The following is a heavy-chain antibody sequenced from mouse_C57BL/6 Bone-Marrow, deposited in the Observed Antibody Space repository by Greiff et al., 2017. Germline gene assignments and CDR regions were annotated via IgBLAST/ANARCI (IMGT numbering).Heavy chain of an antibody. J-gene: IGHJ2*01. CDR1: GYAFSSYW. CDR2: IYPGDGDT. CDR3: ARRGDYGNFFPF. D-gene: IGHD2-1*01. V-gene: IGHV1-80*01. Sequence: VQLQQSGAELVKPGASVKISCKASGYAFSSYWMNWVKQRPGKGLEWIGQIYPGDGDTNYNGKFKGKATLTADKSSSTAYMQLGSLTSEDSAVYFCARRGDYGNFFPFWGQGTTLTVSS.